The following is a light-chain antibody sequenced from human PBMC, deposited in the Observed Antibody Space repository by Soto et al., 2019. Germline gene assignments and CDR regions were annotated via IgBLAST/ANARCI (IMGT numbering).Light chain of an antibody. CDR2: GAS. Sequence: EIVLTQSPGTLSLSPGERATLSCRASQSVSNSYLAWYQQKPGQAPTLLIYGASSRATSIPDRFSGSGSGAGCTLTISRLEPEDFAVFYCQQYGSPPFTFGPGTKVHIK. CDR1: QSVSNSY. V-gene: IGKV3-20*01. CDR3: QQYGSPPFT. J-gene: IGKJ3*01.